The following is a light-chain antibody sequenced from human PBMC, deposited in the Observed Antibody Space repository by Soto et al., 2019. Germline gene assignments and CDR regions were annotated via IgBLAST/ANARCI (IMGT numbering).Light chain of an antibody. CDR2: DNN. V-gene: IGLV1-51*01. CDR1: SSNIGNNY. Sequence: SVLTQPPSVSAAPGQKVTISCSGSSSNIGNNYVSWYQQLPGTAPKLLIYDNNKRPSGIPDRFSGSKSGNTASLTISGLQAEDEADYYCSSYTSSTDYVFGTGTKVTVL. J-gene: IGLJ1*01. CDR3: SSYTSSTDYV.